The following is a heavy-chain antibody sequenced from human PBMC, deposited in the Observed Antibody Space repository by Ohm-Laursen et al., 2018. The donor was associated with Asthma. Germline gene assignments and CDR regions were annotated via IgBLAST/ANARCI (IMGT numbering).Heavy chain of an antibody. CDR2: VSGLDSGAHT. CDR1: GFTFSSYT. CDR3: ARDVMEWYLPAFDF. Sequence: SLRLSCAASGFTFSSYTMSWVRQAPGKGLEWLSIVSGLDSGAHTYYADSVKGRFTVSRDDSKNTLYLQMNSLRPDDTAVYYCARDVMEWYLPAFDFWGQGTLVTVSS. J-gene: IGHJ4*02. D-gene: IGHD3-3*01. V-gene: IGHV3-23*01.